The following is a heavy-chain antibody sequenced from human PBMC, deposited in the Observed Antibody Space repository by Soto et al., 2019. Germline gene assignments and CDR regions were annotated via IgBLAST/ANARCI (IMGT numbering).Heavy chain of an antibody. V-gene: IGHV4-31*03. J-gene: IGHJ2*01. CDR3: ARDPRRTRGWHFDL. CDR1: GGSISTSDYY. D-gene: IGHD3-10*01. CDR2: VYFSGDT. Sequence: QVQLQESGPGLARPSQTLSLTCTVSGGSISTSDYYWSWIRQHPVRGLEWIGYVYFSGDTFYNPSLESRVVISVETSENRFSLKLSSVTAADTAVYYCARDPRRTRGWHFDLWGRGTLVTVSS.